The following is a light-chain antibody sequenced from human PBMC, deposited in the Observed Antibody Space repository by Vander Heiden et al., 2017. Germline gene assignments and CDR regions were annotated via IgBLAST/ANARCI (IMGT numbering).Light chain of an antibody. Sequence: NSVLTQPHSVSESPGRAVIITCTRSGGSIDSNYVQWYRQRPGSSPITLVYEDNHRPSGVPDRFSGSIDISSNSASLTISGVKTEDEANYFCQSYDREILVVFGGGTKLTVL. J-gene: IGLJ3*02. CDR3: QSYDREILVV. V-gene: IGLV6-57*01. CDR2: EDN. CDR1: GGSIDSNY.